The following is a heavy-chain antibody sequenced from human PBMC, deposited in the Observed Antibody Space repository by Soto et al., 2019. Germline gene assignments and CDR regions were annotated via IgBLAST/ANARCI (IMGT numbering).Heavy chain of an antibody. CDR2: IYPGDSDT. D-gene: IGHD4-17*01. Sequence: GESLKISCQGSGYSFTRYSIGWVRQMPGKGLEWMGIIYPGDSDTRYSPSFQGQVTISADKSIRTAYLQWSSLKASDTAMYYCTLSYGDSYYYYYGMDVWGQGTTVTVSS. CDR3: TLSYGDSYYYYYGMDV. CDR1: GYSFTRYS. V-gene: IGHV5-51*01. J-gene: IGHJ6*02.